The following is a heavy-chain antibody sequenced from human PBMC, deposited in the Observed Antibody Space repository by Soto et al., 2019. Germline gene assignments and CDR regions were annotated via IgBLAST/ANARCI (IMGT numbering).Heavy chain of an antibody. D-gene: IGHD2-2*01. Sequence: PVGSLRLSCKGSVFTFGDNAMSCVRQSPGKWLEWVAFIRSKAYGGTTEYAASVKGRFTISRDDSKSIDYLKMSSLKTEDTAVYYRTREAGGSYACFALWGQGTPVTVSP. CDR1: VFTFGDNA. V-gene: IGHV3-49*04. J-gene: IGHJ1*01. CDR2: IRSKAYGGTT. CDR3: TREAGGSYACFAL.